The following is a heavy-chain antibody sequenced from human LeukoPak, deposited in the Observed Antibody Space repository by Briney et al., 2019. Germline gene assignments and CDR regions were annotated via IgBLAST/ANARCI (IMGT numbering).Heavy chain of an antibody. V-gene: IGHV4-39*07. CDR2: IYYSGST. Sequence: SETLPLTCTVSGGSISSSSYYWGWIRQPPGKGLEWIGSIYYSGSTYYNPSLKSRVTISVDTSKNQFSLKLSSVTAADTAVYYCARDHSSSWYLSPNPWGQGTLVTVSS. CDR3: ARDHSSSWYLSPNP. D-gene: IGHD6-13*01. J-gene: IGHJ5*02. CDR1: GGSISSSSYY.